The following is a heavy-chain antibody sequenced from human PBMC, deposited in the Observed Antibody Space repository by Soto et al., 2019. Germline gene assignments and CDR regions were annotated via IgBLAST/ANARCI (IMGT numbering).Heavy chain of an antibody. CDR3: AKGQGWFAAFDY. CDR1: GFTFSSYA. V-gene: IGHV3-23*01. J-gene: IGHJ4*02. D-gene: IGHD3-10*01. CDR2: ISGSGGST. Sequence: EVQLLESGGGLVQSGGSLRVSCAASGFTFSSYAMSWVRQAPGKGLKWVSAISGSGGSTYYADSVKGRFTISRDNSKNTLYLPMNSLRAQDTAVYYCAKGQGWFAAFDYWGQGTLVTVSS.